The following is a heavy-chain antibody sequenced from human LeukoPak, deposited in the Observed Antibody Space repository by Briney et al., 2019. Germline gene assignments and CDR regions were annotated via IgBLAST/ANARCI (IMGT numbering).Heavy chain of an antibody. CDR2: IYHSGST. CDR3: ASSLAGQLADY. CDR1: GYSISSGYY. Sequence: PETLSLTCAVSGYSISSGYYWGWIRQPPGKGLEWIGSIYHSGSTYYNPSLKSRVTISVDTSKNQFSLKLSSVTAADTAVYYCASSLAGQLADYWGQGTLVTVSS. J-gene: IGHJ4*02. D-gene: IGHD6-6*01. V-gene: IGHV4-38-2*01.